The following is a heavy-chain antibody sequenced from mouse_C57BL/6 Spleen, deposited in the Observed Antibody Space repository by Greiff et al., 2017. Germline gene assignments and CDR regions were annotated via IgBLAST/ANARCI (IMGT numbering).Heavy chain of an antibody. J-gene: IGHJ4*01. CDR1: GYTFTSYW. CDR3: ARELDNYAVDYAKGY. CDR2: INPSSGYT. Sequence: QVHVKQSGAELAKPGASVKLSCKASGYTFTSYWMHWVNQRPGQGLEWIGYINPSSGYTKYNQKFKDKATLTADKSSSTAYMQLSRLTYEDSAVYYCARELDNYAVDYAKGYWGQGTSVTVSA. V-gene: IGHV1-7*01. D-gene: IGHD1-3*01.